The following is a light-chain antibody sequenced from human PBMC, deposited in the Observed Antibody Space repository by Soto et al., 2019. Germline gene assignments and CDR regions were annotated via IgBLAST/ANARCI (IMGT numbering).Light chain of an antibody. J-gene: IGKJ1*01. CDR3: QEYNSFSLT. CDR2: GAS. Sequence: DIQMTQSPSSLSASVGDRVTITCRASQSVNNWLAWYQQKPGKAPIRLINGASSLESGVPSRCSGSRSGTELALTISSLHPDDFATYYCQEYNSFSLTFGQGTKVDIK. CDR1: QSVNNW. V-gene: IGKV1-5*01.